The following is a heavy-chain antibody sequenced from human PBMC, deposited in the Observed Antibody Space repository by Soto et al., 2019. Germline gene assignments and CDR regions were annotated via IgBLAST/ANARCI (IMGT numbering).Heavy chain of an antibody. CDR3: ATMGTPATGLYYFDY. CDR1: GGSISSGNYY. Sequence: QVQLQESGPGLVKPSQTLSLTCTVSGGSISSGNYYWSWIRQPPGKGLEWIGVISYSGSTYYNASLKSRVTISVDMSKNQFSLNLNSVTAADTAVYYCATMGTPATGLYYFDYWGQGTLVTVSS. J-gene: IGHJ4*02. V-gene: IGHV4-30-4*01. D-gene: IGHD1-7*01. CDR2: ISYSGST.